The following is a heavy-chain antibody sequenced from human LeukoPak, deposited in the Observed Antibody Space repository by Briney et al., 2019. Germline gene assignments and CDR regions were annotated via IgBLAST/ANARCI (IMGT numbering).Heavy chain of an antibody. CDR2: ISYDGSNK. J-gene: IGHJ4*02. V-gene: IGHV3-30-3*01. CDR3: ARVASIAAD. D-gene: IGHD6-6*01. CDR1: GFTFSSYW. Sequence: PGGSLRLSCAASGFTFSSYWMSWVRQAPGKGLEWVAVISYDGSNKYYADSVKGRFTISRDNSKDTLYLQMNSLRAEDTAVYYCARVASIAADWGQGTLVTVSS.